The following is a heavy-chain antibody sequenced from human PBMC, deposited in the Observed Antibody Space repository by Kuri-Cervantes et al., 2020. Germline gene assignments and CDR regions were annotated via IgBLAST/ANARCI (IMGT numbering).Heavy chain of an antibody. Sequence: ASVKVSCKASGYTFTSYGTEWVRQAPGQGLEWMGWINTNTGNPTYAQDFTGRFVFSLDTSVSTAYLQISSLKAEDTAVYFCARHSSSWNNWFDPWGQGTPVTVSS. CDR1: GYTFTSYG. CDR2: INTNTGNP. V-gene: IGHV7-4-1*02. CDR3: ARHSSSWNNWFDP. D-gene: IGHD6-13*01. J-gene: IGHJ5*02.